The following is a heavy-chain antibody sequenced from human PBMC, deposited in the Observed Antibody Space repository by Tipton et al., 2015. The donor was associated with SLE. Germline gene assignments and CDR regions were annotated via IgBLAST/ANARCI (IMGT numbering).Heavy chain of an antibody. Sequence: TLSLTCTVSGYSISSGYYWGWIRQPPGKGLEWIGSIYHSGSTYYNPSLKSRVTISVDTSKNQFSLKLSSVTAADTAVHYCASVPYWGQGTLVTVSS. V-gene: IGHV4-38-2*02. CDR2: IYHSGST. CDR1: GYSISSGYY. CDR3: ASVPY. J-gene: IGHJ4*02.